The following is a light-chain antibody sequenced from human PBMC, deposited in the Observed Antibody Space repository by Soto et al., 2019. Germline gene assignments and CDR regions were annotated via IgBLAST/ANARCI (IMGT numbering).Light chain of an antibody. V-gene: IGLV4-69*01. CDR3: KNWDTGARVV. CDR1: SGHSSYA. CDR2: LSSDGSH. Sequence: QPVLTQSPSSSASLGASVKLTCTLSSGHSSYAIAWHQQQPEKGPRYLMKLSSDGSHSKVDGIPDRFSGSSSGAERYLTISSLQSEDEADYYCKNWDTGARVVFGGGTKLTVL. J-gene: IGLJ2*01.